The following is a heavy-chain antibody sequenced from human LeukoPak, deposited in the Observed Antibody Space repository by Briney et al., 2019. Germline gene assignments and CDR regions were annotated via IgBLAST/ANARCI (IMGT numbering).Heavy chain of an antibody. D-gene: IGHD4-23*01. CDR1: GFTFSNYW. V-gene: IGHV3-7*05. CDR2: IKQDGSEK. Sequence: PGGSLRLSCEASGFTFSNYWMTWVRQAPGIGLEWVANIKQDGSEKYYVDSVRGRFTISRDNAKRSLYLQINSLRAEDTAVYYCVRGLGGALWPNAFDIWGQGTMVTVSS. CDR3: VRGLGGALWPNAFDI. J-gene: IGHJ3*02.